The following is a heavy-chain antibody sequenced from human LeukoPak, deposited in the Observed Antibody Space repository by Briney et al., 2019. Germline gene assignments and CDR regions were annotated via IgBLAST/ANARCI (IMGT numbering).Heavy chain of an antibody. D-gene: IGHD2-2*01. V-gene: IGHV1-2*04. CDR2: INPNSGGT. CDR1: GYTFTGYY. J-gene: IGHJ6*03. CDR3: ARAGEDIVVVPAAISEGYYYYYMDV. Sequence: ASVKVSCKASGYTFTGYYMHWVRQAPGQGLEWMGWINPNSGGTNYAQKFQGWVTMTRDTSISTAYMELSRLRSDDTAVYYCARAGEDIVVVPAAISEGYYYYYMDVWGKGTTVTVSS.